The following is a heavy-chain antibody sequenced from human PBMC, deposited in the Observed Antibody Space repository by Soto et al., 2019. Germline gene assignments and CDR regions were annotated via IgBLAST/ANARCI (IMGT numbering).Heavy chain of an antibody. J-gene: IGHJ5*01. CDR3: ARRYDYGATGWFDS. D-gene: IGHD3-10*01. Sequence: SETLSLTCAVYGGSFSGYYWSWIRQSPGKGLEWIGEINHSGSTDYSPSLKSRVTISVDTSKNQFSLKVRSLTAADTAVYYCARRYDYGATGWFDSWGQGTRVTSPQ. CDR2: INHSGST. CDR1: GGSFSGYY. V-gene: IGHV4-34*01.